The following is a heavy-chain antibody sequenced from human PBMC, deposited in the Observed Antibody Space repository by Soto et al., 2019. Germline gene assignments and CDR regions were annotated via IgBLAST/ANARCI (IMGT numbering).Heavy chain of an antibody. J-gene: IGHJ6*02. CDR2: MNPNSGNT. V-gene: IGHV1-8*01. D-gene: IGHD2-2*01. CDR3: ARDRAVLVPAALNDYYYYGMDV. Sequence: QVQLVQSGAEVKKPGASVKVSCKASGYTFTSYDINWVRQATGQGLEWMGWMNPNSGNTGYAQKFQGRVTMTRNTSTSTAYMELSSLRSEDTAVYYCARDRAVLVPAALNDYYYYGMDVWGQGTTVTVSS. CDR1: GYTFTSYD.